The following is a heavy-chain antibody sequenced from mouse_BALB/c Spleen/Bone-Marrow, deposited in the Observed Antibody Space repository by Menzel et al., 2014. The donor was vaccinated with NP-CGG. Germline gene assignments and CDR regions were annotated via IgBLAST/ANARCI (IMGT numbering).Heavy chain of an antibody. CDR2: IWAGGST. CDR3: ARDRFDV. J-gene: IGHJ1*01. Sequence: VKLVESGPGLVAPSQSLSITCTVSGFSLTSYGVHWVRQPPGKGLEWPGVIWAGGSTNHHSALMPRLSISKDNSKSQVFLKMNSLQTDDTAMYYCARDRFDVWGAGTTVTVSS. V-gene: IGHV2-9*02. CDR1: GFSLTSYG.